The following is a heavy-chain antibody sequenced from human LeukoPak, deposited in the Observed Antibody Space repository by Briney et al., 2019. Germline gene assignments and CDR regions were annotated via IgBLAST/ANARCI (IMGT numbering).Heavy chain of an antibody. CDR2: IYHSGSP. J-gene: IGHJ3*02. CDR1: GGSISTGAYY. Sequence: PSQTLSLTCTVSGGSISTGAYYWSWIRQPPGKGPEWIGYIYHSGSPYYRSSFKSRVTILEDRSKNQFSLRLSSVTAADTAVYYCARDPRRGYYDSSGYPPFDAFDIWGQGTMVTVSS. D-gene: IGHD3-22*01. V-gene: IGHV4-30-2*01. CDR3: ARDPRRGYYDSSGYPPFDAFDI.